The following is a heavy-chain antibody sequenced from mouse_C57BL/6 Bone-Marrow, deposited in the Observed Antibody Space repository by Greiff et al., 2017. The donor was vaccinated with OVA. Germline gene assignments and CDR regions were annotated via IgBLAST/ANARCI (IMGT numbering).Heavy chain of an antibody. CDR3: ARDDNYRDDFDY. CDR2: INPNNGGT. D-gene: IGHD2-1*01. CDR1: GYTFTDSN. V-gene: IGHV1-22*01. J-gene: IGHJ2*01. Sequence: VQLQQSGPELVKPGASVKMSCKASGYTFTDSNMHWVKQSHGKSLEWIGYINPNNGGTSYNQKFKGKATLTVNNTSSTAYIELRSLTSEDSAVDYCARDDNYRDDFDYWGQGTTLTVSS.